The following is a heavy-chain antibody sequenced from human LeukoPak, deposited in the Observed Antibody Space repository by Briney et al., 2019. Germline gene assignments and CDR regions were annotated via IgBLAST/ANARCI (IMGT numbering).Heavy chain of an antibody. CDR2: ISGSGGST. D-gene: IGHD4-17*01. Sequence: GGSLRLSCAASGFTFSSYAMSWVRQAPGKGLEWVSAISGSGGSTYYADSVKGRFTISRDNSKNTLYLLMTSLRADDTAVYYCATVKYDYGDPVGWFDPRGQGTLVTVSS. CDR1: GFTFSSYA. J-gene: IGHJ5*02. V-gene: IGHV3-23*01. CDR3: ATVKYDYGDPVGWFDP.